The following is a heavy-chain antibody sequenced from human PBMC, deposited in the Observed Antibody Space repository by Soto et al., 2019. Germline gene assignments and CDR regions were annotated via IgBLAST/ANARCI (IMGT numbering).Heavy chain of an antibody. CDR1: GGTFSSYA. V-gene: IGHV1-69*12. CDR2: IIRIFGTP. CDR3: ARQGSNEYYYYGMDV. D-gene: IGHD2-2*01. J-gene: IGHJ6*02. Sequence: QVQLVQSGAEVKKPGSSVKVSCKASGGTFSSYAINWVRQAPGQGLEWMGGIIRIFGTPDYAQRFQGRVTINADESTSTAYMELISLRSEDTAVYYCARQGSNEYYYYGMDVWGQGTTVTVSS.